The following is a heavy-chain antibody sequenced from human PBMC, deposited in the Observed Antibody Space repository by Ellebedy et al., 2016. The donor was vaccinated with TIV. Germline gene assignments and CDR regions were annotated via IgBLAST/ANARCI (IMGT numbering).Heavy chain of an antibody. J-gene: IGHJ4*02. CDR3: ARHPYGSNSDY. V-gene: IGHV5-51*01. CDR2: IYPGDSDT. Sequence: GESLKISXKGSGYSFTSYWIGWVRQMPGKGLEWLGIIYPGDSDTRYSPSFQGQVTISADKSITTAYLQWSSLEASDTAMYYCARHPYGSNSDYWGQGTLVTVSS. CDR1: GYSFTSYW. D-gene: IGHD4-23*01.